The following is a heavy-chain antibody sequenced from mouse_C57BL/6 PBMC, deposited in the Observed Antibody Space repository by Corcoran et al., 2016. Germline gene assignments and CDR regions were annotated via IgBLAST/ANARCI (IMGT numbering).Heavy chain of an antibody. V-gene: IGHV1-26*01. Sequence: EVQLQQSGPELVKPGASVKISCKASGYTFTDYYMNWVKQSHGKSLEWIGDINPNNGGTSYNQKFKGKATLTVDKSSSTAYMELRSLTSEDSAVYYCASYERYFDVWGTGTTVTVSS. CDR2: INPNNGGT. J-gene: IGHJ1*03. CDR3: ASYERYFDV. CDR1: GYTFTDYY. D-gene: IGHD1-1*01.